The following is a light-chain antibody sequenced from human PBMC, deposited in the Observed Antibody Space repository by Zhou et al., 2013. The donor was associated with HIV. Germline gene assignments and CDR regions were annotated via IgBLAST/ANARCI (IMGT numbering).Light chain of an antibody. Sequence: EIVMTQSPGTLSVSPGERATLSCRASQSVSRYLAWYQQKPGQAPRLLIYDASNRATGIPARFSGSGSGTDFTLTISSLEPEDFAVYYCQQRSTWLWTFGQGTKVESK. V-gene: IGKV3-11*01. J-gene: IGKJ1*01. CDR2: DAS. CDR3: QQRSTWLWT. CDR1: QSVSRY.